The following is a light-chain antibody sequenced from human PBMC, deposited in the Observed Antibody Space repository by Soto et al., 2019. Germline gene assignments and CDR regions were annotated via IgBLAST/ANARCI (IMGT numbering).Light chain of an antibody. V-gene: IGKV1-39*01. CDR2: AAS. CDR3: QQSYSTPLT. J-gene: IGKJ4*01. CDR1: QSISSY. Sequence: DIQMTQSPSSLSASVGDRVTITCRASQSISSYLNWYQQKPGKAPKLLISAASSLPSGVASRFSGSGSRTDFTLTISSLQPEDFATYYCQQSYSTPLTFGGGTKVEIK.